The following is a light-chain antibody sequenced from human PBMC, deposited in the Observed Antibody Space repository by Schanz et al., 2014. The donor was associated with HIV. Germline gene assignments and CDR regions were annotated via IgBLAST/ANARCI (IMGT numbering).Light chain of an antibody. CDR3: CSYAGSFSVI. CDR2: EVS. Sequence: QSALTQPASVSGSPGQSVTISCTGTSSDVGDYNYVSWYQQYPGNAPKLMIYEVSKRPSGVPDRFSGSKSGNTASLTISGLQAEDEADYYCCSYAGSFSVIFGGGTKLTVL. V-gene: IGLV2-11*01. J-gene: IGLJ2*01. CDR1: SSDVGDYNY.